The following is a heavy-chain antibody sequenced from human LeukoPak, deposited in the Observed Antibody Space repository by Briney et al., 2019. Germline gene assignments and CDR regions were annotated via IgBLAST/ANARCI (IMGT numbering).Heavy chain of an antibody. D-gene: IGHD3-22*01. J-gene: IGHJ3*02. CDR3: ATRYDSSGPDAFDI. CDR1: GGSISSYY. V-gene: IGHV4-4*07. Sequence: SETLSLTCTVSGGSISSYYWSWIRQPAGKGLEWIGRIYTSGSTNYNPSLKSRVTMSVDASKNQFSLKLSSVTAADTAVYYCATRYDSSGPDAFDIWGQGTMVTVSS. CDR2: IYTSGST.